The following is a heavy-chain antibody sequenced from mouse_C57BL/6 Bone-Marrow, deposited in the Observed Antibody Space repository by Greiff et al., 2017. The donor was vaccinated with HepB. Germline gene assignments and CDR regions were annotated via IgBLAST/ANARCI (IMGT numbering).Heavy chain of an antibody. J-gene: IGHJ2*01. V-gene: IGHV1-50*01. CDR2: IDPSDSYT. Sequence: VQLQQPGAELVKPGASVKLSCKASGYTFTSYWMQWVKQRPGQGLEWIGEIDPSDSYTNYNQKFKGKATLTVDTSSSTAYMQLSSLTSEDSAVYYCARLRFTTVVATNYWGQGTTLTVSS. CDR1: GYTFTSYW. D-gene: IGHD1-1*01. CDR3: ARLRFTTVVATNY.